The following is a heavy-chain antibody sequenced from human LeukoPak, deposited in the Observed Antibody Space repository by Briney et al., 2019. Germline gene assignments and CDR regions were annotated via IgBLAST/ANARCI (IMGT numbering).Heavy chain of an antibody. J-gene: IGHJ4*02. CDR3: STDPLYDSAGFAF. D-gene: IGHD3-22*01. Sequence: GSLRLSCAASSYTFSDAWMNWVRQAPGKGLEWVGRIEAKAHGGTTNYAAPVKGRFTISRDDSKNTLYLLMSSLKTEDTAVYYCSTDPLYDSAGFAFWGQGTLVTVS. CDR2: IEAKAHGGTT. V-gene: IGHV3-15*07. CDR1: SYTFSDAW.